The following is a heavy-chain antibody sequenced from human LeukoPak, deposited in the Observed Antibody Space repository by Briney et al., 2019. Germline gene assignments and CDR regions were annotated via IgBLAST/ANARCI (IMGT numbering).Heavy chain of an antibody. Sequence: SETLSLTCAVYGGTFSGYYWSWIRQPPGKRLEWVGESNDSGGTNYNPSLKSRVTVSADKSKNQVSLKLTSVTAADTAVYYCARLSVIVGAALEYYYYYMDVWGQGTTVTVSS. V-gene: IGHV4-34*01. J-gene: IGHJ6*03. CDR2: SNDSGGT. D-gene: IGHD1-26*01. CDR3: ARLSVIVGAALEYYYYYMDV. CDR1: GGTFSGYY.